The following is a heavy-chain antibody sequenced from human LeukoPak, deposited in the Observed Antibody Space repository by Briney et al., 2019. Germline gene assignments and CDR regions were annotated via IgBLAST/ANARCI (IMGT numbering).Heavy chain of an antibody. CDR3: ATDSDYYYGMDV. CDR1: GYTLTELS. J-gene: IGHJ6*02. Sequence: ASVKVSCEVSGYTLTELSMHWVRQAPGKGLEWMGGFDPEDGETIYAQKFQGRVTMTEDTSTDTAYMELSSLRSEDTAVYYCATDSDYYYGMDVWGQGTTVTVSS. V-gene: IGHV1-24*01. CDR2: FDPEDGET.